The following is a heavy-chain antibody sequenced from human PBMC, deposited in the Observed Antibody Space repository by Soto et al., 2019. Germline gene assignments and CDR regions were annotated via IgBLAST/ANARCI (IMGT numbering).Heavy chain of an antibody. Sequence: QVQLVQSGAEVKKPGASVKVSCKVSGYTLNEVAMHWVRQAPGKGLEWLGGFDPDEAETIYAQHFQGRVTMTEDTSTDTVYMELSSLRSADTALYFCTTYHGDYNFDHWGQGTRVTVSS. CDR3: TTYHGDYNFDH. J-gene: IGHJ5*02. CDR1: GYTLNEVA. D-gene: IGHD4-17*01. CDR2: FDPDEAET. V-gene: IGHV1-24*01.